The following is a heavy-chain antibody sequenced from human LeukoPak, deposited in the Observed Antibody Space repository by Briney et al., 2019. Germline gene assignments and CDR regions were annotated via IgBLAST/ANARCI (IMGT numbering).Heavy chain of an antibody. CDR2: MNPNSGNT. CDR1: GYTFTSYD. Sequence: ASVKVSCKASGYTFTSYDINWVRQATGQGLEWMGWMNPNSGNTGYAQKFQGRVTMTRNTSISTAYMELSSLRSEDTAVYYCARRSGGRTIFGVVIPEVYMDVWGKGTTVTVSS. D-gene: IGHD3-3*01. V-gene: IGHV1-8*01. J-gene: IGHJ6*03. CDR3: ARRSGGRTIFGVVIPEVYMDV.